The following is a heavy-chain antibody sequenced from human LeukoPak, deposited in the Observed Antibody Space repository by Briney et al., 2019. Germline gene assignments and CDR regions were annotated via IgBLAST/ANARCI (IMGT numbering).Heavy chain of an antibody. J-gene: IGHJ3*02. CDR2: IKQDGNEK. CDR1: GFIFSSYW. CDR3: ARVGGSYLRAFDI. Sequence: GGSLRLSCAASGFIFSSYWMTWVRQAPGKGLEWVANIKQDGNEKYYVDSMKGRFTISRDNAKNSLYLQMNSLRAEDTAVYYCARVGGSYLRAFDIWGQGTMVTVSS. D-gene: IGHD1-26*01. V-gene: IGHV3-7*01.